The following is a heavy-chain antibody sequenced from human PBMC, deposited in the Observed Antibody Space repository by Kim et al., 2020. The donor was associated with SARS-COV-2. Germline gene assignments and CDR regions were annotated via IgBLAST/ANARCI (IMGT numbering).Heavy chain of an antibody. CDR1: GFTFSGSA. D-gene: IGHD3-10*01. CDR3: TRLAGKFERNPKKQLITMVRGGLEDYGMDV. J-gene: IGHJ6*02. CDR2: IRSKANSYAT. Sequence: GGSLRLSCAASGFTFSGSAMHWVRQASGKGLEWVGHIRSKANSYATAYAASVKGRFTISRDDSKNTAYLQMNSLKTEDTAVYYCTRLAGKFERNPKKQLITMVRGGLEDYGMDVWGQGTTVTVSS. V-gene: IGHV3-73*01.